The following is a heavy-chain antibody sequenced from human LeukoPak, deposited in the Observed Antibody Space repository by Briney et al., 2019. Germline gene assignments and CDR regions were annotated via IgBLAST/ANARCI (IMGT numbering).Heavy chain of an antibody. V-gene: IGHV1-46*01. CDR2: INPSGGST. D-gene: IGHD3-10*01. CDR1: GYTFTSYY. Sequence: GASVKVSCKASGYTFTSYYMHWVRQAPGQGLEWMGIINPSGGSTSYAQKFQGRVTMTRDTSTSTVYMELSSLRSDDTAVYYCARDYPFVVRGVRRGNFDYWGQGTLATVSS. J-gene: IGHJ4*02. CDR3: ARDYPFVVRGVRRGNFDY.